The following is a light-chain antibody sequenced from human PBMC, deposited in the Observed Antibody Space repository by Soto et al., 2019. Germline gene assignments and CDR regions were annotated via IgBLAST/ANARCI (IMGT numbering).Light chain of an antibody. J-gene: IGKJ1*01. CDR3: LHDNPYPRT. CDR2: AAS. V-gene: IGKV1-6*01. CDR1: QGIGND. Sequence: AIQMTQSPSSLSASVGDRVTITCRASQGIGNDLGWYQQKPGKAPKLLIYAASSLQSGVPSRISGSGSGTDSTLTISSLQPEDFATYYCLHDNPYPRTFGQGTKVEIK.